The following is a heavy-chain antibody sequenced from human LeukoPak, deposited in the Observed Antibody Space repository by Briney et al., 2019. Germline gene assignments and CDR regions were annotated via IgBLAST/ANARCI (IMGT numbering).Heavy chain of an antibody. V-gene: IGHV3-7*04. CDR1: GFPFSSYW. CDR2: IKQDGSKK. Sequence: GGSLRLSCVASGFPFSSYWMTWVRQAPGKGLEWVANIKQDGSKKSYVDSVKGRFTISRDNAKNSLYLQMNSLRAEDTAIYYCTRVGYIDEGIDYWGQGTLVTVYS. J-gene: IGHJ4*02. CDR3: TRVGYIDEGIDY. D-gene: IGHD5-24*01.